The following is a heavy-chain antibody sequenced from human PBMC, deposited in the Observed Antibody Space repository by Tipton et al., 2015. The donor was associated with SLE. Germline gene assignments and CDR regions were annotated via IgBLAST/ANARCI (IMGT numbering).Heavy chain of an antibody. D-gene: IGHD3-10*02. CDR1: ASSISNVHL. Sequence: TLSLTCTVSASSISNVHLWGWIRQPPGKGLEWIGTMYDGGTTHYNPSLESRVTMSLDKSENQFSLNLNSVSAADTAVYYCARGDLPLFVFFDYWGQGTLVTVSS. J-gene: IGHJ4*02. CDR3: ARGDLPLFVFFDY. CDR2: MYDGGTT. V-gene: IGHV4-38-2*02.